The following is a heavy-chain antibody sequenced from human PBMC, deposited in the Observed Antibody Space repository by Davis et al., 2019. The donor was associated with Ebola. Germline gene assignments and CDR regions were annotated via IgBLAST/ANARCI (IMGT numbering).Heavy chain of an antibody. CDR2: INAGNGNT. CDR3: ARGSSKAYYYYGMDV. Sequence: AASVTVSRKASGYTFTSYAMHWVRQAPGQRLEWMGWINAGNGNTKYSQKFQGRVTITRDTSASTAYMELSSLRSEDTAVYYCARGSSKAYYYYGMDVWGQGTTVTVSS. CDR1: GYTFTSYA. D-gene: IGHD6-6*01. V-gene: IGHV1-3*01. J-gene: IGHJ6*02.